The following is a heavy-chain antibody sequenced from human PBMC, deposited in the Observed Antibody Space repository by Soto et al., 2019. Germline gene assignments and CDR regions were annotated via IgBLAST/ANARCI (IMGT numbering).Heavy chain of an antibody. J-gene: IGHJ3*02. V-gene: IGHV3-33*01. CDR1: GFTFSSYG. D-gene: IGHD3-10*01. CDR3: ARDRSTMVRPFDI. CDR2: IWYDGSNK. Sequence: GGSLRLSCAASGFTFSSYGMHWVRQAPGKGLEWVAVIWYDGSNKYYADSVKGRFTISRDNSKNTLYLQMNSLRAEDTAVYYCARDRSTMVRPFDIWGQGTMVTVSS.